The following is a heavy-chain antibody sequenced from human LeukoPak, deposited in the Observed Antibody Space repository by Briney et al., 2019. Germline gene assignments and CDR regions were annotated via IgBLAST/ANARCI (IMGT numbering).Heavy chain of an antibody. D-gene: IGHD2-15*01. Sequence: GESLRLSCGASALTVSSYGMSWVRQAPGKGLEWVSTIIGSAVNTYYADSVKGRFTISRDNSKNTLYLHMNSLRAEDTAAYYCARVRYCSGGSCYFYNAMDVWGQGTTVTVSS. CDR2: IIGSAVNT. V-gene: IGHV3-23*01. J-gene: IGHJ6*02. CDR1: ALTVSSYG. CDR3: ARVRYCSGGSCYFYNAMDV.